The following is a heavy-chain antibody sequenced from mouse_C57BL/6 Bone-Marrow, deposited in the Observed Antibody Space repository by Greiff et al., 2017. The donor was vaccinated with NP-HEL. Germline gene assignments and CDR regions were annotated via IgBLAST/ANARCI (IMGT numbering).Heavy chain of an antibody. CDR1: GYSFTGYY. CDR2: INPSTGGT. V-gene: IGHV1-42*01. Sequence: VQLKQSGPELVKPGASVKISCKASGYSFTGYYLNWVKQSPEKSLEWIGEINPSTGGTTYNQKFKAKATLTVDKSSSTAYMQIKSLTSEDSAVYYCARGGYFDWYCDVWGTGTTVTVSS. CDR3: ARGGYFDWYCDV. J-gene: IGHJ1*03. D-gene: IGHD2-3*01.